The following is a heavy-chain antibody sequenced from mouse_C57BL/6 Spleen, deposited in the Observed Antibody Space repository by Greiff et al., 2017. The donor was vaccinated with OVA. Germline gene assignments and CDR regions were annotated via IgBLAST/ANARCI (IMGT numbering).Heavy chain of an antibody. J-gene: IGHJ4*01. CDR3: ARRGPTGAMDY. CDR2: IYPRDGST. CDR1: GYTFTSYD. Sequence: VQRVESGPELVKPGASVKLSCKASGYTFTSYDINWVKQRPGQGLEWIGWIYPRDGSTKYNEKFKGKATLTVDTSSSTAYMELHSLTSEDSAVYFCARRGPTGAMDYWGQGTSVTVSS. V-gene: IGHV1-85*01. D-gene: IGHD2-10*01.